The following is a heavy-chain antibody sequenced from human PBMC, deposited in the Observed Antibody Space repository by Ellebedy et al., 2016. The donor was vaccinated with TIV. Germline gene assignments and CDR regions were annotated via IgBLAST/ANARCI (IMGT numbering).Heavy chain of an antibody. Sequence: AASVKVSCKASGYRFDSYALTWVREAPGQGLEWMGWISTYNGKTNYAQNFQGRVTLTTDTSTSTAYMELRSLTTDDTAVYFCARVPAVTAHFDHWGQGSLVTVSS. CDR3: ARVPAVTAHFDH. CDR1: GYRFDSYA. V-gene: IGHV1-18*01. CDR2: ISTYNGKT. D-gene: IGHD2-21*02. J-gene: IGHJ4*02.